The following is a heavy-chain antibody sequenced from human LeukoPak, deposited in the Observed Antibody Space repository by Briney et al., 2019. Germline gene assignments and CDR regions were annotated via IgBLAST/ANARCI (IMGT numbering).Heavy chain of an antibody. D-gene: IGHD3-3*01. J-gene: IGHJ4*02. CDR2: ISAYTGNT. V-gene: IGHV1-18*01. CDR1: GYTFTSHG. Sequence: ASVKVSCKASGYTFTSHGISWVRQAPGQGLEWMGWISAYTGNTNYAQKLQGRVTMTTDTSTNTAYMELRSLSSDDTAVYYCARVLLYDSGDYWGQGTLVTVSS. CDR3: ARVLLYDSGDY.